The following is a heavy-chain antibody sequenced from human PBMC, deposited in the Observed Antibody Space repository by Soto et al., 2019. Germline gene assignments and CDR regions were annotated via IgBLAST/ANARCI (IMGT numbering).Heavy chain of an antibody. CDR1: GFTFNTYA. J-gene: IGHJ4*02. V-gene: IGHV3-23*01. CDR3: VRSFTWYSEADY. CDR2: ISGGGGDT. Sequence: GGSLRLSCAASGFTFNTYALTWVRQAPGKGLGWVSSISGGGGDTSYADSVRGRFTISRDNSENTLYLLMSSLRADDAAAYYCVRSFTWYSEADYWGQGTLVTVS. D-gene: IGHD6-13*01.